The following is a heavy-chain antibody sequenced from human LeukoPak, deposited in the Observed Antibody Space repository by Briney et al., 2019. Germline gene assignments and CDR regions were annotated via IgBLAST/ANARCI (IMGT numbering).Heavy chain of an antibody. D-gene: IGHD3-10*01. CDR1: GGSVSSGSYY. CDR3: ARDYYYGSGSFQFDP. V-gene: IGHV4-61*01. Sequence: SETLSLTCTVSGGSVSSGSYYWSWIRQPPGKGLEWMGYIYYSGSTNYNPSLKSRVTISVDTSKNQFSLKLSSVTAADTAVYYCARDYYYGSGSFQFDPWGQGTLVTVSS. J-gene: IGHJ5*02. CDR2: IYYSGST.